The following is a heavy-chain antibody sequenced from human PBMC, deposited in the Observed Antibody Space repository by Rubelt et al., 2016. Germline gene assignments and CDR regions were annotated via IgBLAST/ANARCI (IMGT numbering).Heavy chain of an antibody. V-gene: IGHV4-34*01. Sequence: QVQLQQWGAGLLKPSETLSLTCAVYGGSFSGYYWSWIRQPPGKGLEWIGEINHSGSTNYNPSLKSRVTISVDAAKNQFSLKLGSGTAADTAVDYCASRGRYYGSGSYPPRTGIVDYWGQGTLVTVSS. CDR1: GGSFSGYY. CDR2: INHSGST. D-gene: IGHD3-10*01. CDR3: ASRGRYYGSGSYPPRTGIVDY. J-gene: IGHJ4*02.